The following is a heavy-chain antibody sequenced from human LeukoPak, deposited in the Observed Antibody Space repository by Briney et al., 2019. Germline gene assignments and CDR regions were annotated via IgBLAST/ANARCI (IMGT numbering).Heavy chain of an antibody. D-gene: IGHD6-13*01. J-gene: IGHJ4*02. CDR1: GFTLSNYW. CDR3: AKEARGSSWTGFDY. V-gene: IGHV3-30*02. CDR2: IRYDGSNK. Sequence: GGSLRLSCTASGFTLSNYWMHWVRQAPGKGLEWVAFIRYDGSNKYYADSVKGRFTISRDNSKNSIYLQMDSLTTEDTALYYCAKEARGSSWTGFDYWGQGTLVTVSS.